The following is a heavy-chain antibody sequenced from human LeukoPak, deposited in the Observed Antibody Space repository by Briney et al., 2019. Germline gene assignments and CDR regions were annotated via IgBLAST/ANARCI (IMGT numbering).Heavy chain of an antibody. CDR2: ISNSGSIL. Sequence: GGSLRLSCAASGFTFSSYEMNWVRQAPGKRPEWVSYISNSGSILYYADSVKGRFTISRDNAKSSLYLQMNSLRGEDTALYYCARVQVDSNGWPLTFDYWGQGTLVTVSS. D-gene: IGHD6-19*01. J-gene: IGHJ4*02. CDR1: GFTFSSYE. V-gene: IGHV3-48*03. CDR3: ARVQVDSNGWPLTFDY.